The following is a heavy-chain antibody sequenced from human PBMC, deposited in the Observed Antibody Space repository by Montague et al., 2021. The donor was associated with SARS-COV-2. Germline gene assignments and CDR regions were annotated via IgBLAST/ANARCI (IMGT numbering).Heavy chain of an antibody. CDR2: FYHGGST. CDR3: ARAAMNTVTETDY. D-gene: IGHD4-17*01. Sequence: SETLSLTCTVSGYSINSGYHWGWIRQPPGKGLEWIGSFYHGGSTYYNPSLKSRVTISGDTSKNQFSLKLSSVTAADTAVYYCARAAMNTVTETDYWGQGTLVTVSS. J-gene: IGHJ4*02. V-gene: IGHV4-38-2*02. CDR1: GYSINSGYH.